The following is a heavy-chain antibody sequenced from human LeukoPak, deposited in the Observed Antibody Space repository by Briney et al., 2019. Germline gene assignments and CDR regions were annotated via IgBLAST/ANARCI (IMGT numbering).Heavy chain of an antibody. J-gene: IGHJ4*02. CDR2: VYYTGST. CDR3: ARHFAYSSSSYFDY. Sequence: PSETLSLTCTVSGGSISSGANYWSWIRQPPGKGLEWIGYVYYTGSTNYNPSLKSRVTMFEDKSKNQFSLRLYSVTVADTAVYYCARHFAYSSSSYFDYWGQGSLVTVSS. D-gene: IGHD6-6*01. V-gene: IGHV4-61*05. CDR1: GGSISSGANY.